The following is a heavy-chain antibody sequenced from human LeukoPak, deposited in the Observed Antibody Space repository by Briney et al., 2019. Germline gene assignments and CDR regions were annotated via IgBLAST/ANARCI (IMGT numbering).Heavy chain of an antibody. CDR2: IYYSGST. Sequence: PSETLSLTCTVPGGSISSYYWSWIRQPPGKGLEWIGYIYYSGSTNYNPSLKSRVTISVDASKNQYSLKLSSVTAVDTAVYYCARTPVGYCSSTSCRYYYYYMDVWGKGTTVTVSS. D-gene: IGHD2-2*01. J-gene: IGHJ6*03. CDR1: GGSISSYY. CDR3: ARTPVGYCSSTSCRYYYYYMDV. V-gene: IGHV4-59*01.